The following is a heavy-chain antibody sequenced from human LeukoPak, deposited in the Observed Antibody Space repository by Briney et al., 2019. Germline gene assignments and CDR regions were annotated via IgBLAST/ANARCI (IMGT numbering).Heavy chain of an antibody. J-gene: IGHJ4*02. CDR3: ARVSWWGDDY. Sequence: GASVKVSCKASGYTFTRYYMHWVRQAPGQGLEWMGIINPSGGSTNYAQKFQGRVTMTRDTSTSTAYMELSSLRSEDTAVYYCARVSWWGDDYWGQGTLVTVSS. CDR2: INPSGGST. V-gene: IGHV1-46*01. CDR1: GYTFTRYY. D-gene: IGHD2-15*01.